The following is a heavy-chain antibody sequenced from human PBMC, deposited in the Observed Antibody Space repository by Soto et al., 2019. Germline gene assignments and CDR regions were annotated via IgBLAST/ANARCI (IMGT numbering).Heavy chain of an antibody. V-gene: IGHV3-30*18. CDR3: AKDSGGYSYGRTPSEGSLPDY. J-gene: IGHJ4*02. Sequence: GGSLRLSCAASGFTFSSYGMHWVRQAPGKGLEWVAVISYDGSNKYYADSVKGRFTISRDNSKNTLYLQMNSLRAEDTAVYYCAKDSGGYSYGRTPSEGSLPDYWGQGTLVTVSS. D-gene: IGHD5-18*01. CDR2: ISYDGSNK. CDR1: GFTFSSYG.